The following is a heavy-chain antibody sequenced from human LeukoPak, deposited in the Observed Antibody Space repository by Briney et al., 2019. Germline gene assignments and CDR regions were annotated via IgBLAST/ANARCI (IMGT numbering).Heavy chain of an antibody. J-gene: IGHJ4*02. CDR2: ISGRGVST. Sequence: PGGSLTLSCAASGFTFSSYAMSWVRQAPGKGLEWVSAISGRGVSTSYADSVRGRFTISRDNSKNTLYLQMNSLRAEDTAVYYCAKAASGNWNDVSDYWGQGTLVTVSS. CDR1: GFTFSSYA. CDR3: AKAASGNWNDVSDY. V-gene: IGHV3-23*01. D-gene: IGHD1-20*01.